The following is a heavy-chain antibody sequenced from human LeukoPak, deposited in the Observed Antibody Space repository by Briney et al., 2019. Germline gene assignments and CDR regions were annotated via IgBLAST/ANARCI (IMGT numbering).Heavy chain of an antibody. J-gene: IGHJ4*02. Sequence: PGRSLRLSCTASGFAFGDYAMSWVRQAPGKGLEWVGFITSKTYGGTTKYAASVEGRFTISRDDSKSITYLQMNSLKTEDTAIYYCTRAGGSSYDFWSGSIYGDSWGQGTLVTVSS. CDR1: GFAFGDYA. V-gene: IGHV3-49*04. CDR2: ITSKTYGGTT. D-gene: IGHD3-3*01. CDR3: TRAGGSSYDFWSGSIYGDS.